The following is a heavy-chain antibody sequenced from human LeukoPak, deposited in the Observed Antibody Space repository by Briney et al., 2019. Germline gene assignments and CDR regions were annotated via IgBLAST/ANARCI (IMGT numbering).Heavy chain of an antibody. Sequence: PGGSLRLSCAASGFTFSSYWMHWVRQAPGKGLVWVSRINSDGSSTSYADSVKGRFTISRDNAKNTLYLQMNSLRAEDTAVYYCVSNTGYSSSWYLDYYYYYMDVWGKGPRSPSP. D-gene: IGHD6-13*01. V-gene: IGHV3-74*01. CDR2: INSDGSST. CDR3: VSNTGYSSSWYLDYYYYYMDV. J-gene: IGHJ6*03. CDR1: GFTFSSYW.